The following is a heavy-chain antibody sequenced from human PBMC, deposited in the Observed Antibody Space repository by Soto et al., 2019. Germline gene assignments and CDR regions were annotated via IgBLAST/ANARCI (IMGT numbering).Heavy chain of an antibody. V-gene: IGHV1-58*02. CDR1: GFTYASSA. Sequence: SVKVSCKDSGFTYASSARQWVRQARGQRLEWIGWIVVGSGNTNYAQKFQERVTITRDMSTSTAYMELSSLRSEDTAVYYCAASPLRTWFDPWGQGTLVTVSS. CDR2: IVVGSGNT. J-gene: IGHJ5*02. CDR3: AASPLRTWFDP.